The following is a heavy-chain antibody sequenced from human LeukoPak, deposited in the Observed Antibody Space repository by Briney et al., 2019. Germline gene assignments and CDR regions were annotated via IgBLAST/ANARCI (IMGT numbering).Heavy chain of an antibody. CDR1: GFTFTNYA. V-gene: IGHV3-23*01. J-gene: IGHJ3*02. CDR3: GKDPNGDYVGAFDM. CDR2: ISGSGGTT. D-gene: IGHD4-17*01. Sequence: PGGSLRLSCAASGFTFTNYAMIWVRQAPGKGPEWVSGISGSGGTTYYADSVRGRFTISRDNSKNTVFLQVNSLRVDDTAVYYCGKDPNGDYVGAFDMWGQGTMVTVPP.